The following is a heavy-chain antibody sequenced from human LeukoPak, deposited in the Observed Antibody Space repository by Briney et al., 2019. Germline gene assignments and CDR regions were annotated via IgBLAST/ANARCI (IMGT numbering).Heavy chain of an antibody. CDR2: IKQDGSEK. J-gene: IGHJ6*03. CDR3: ASYYNYYMDV. Sequence: GGSLRLSCAASGFTFSIYWMSWVRQAPGKGLEWVANIKQDGSEKYYVDSVKGRFTISRDNAKNSLYLQMNSLRAEDAAVYYCASYYNYYMDVWGKGTTVTVSS. CDR1: GFTFSIYW. V-gene: IGHV3-7*01.